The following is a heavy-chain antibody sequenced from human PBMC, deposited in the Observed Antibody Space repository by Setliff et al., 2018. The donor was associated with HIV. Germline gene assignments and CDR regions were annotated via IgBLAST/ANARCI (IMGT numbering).Heavy chain of an antibody. J-gene: IGHJ4*02. V-gene: IGHV4-59*01. Sequence: SETLSLTCIVSGAPISSGTWSWIRQPPGKGLQWIGFIYNTETTNYNPSLKSRVTISIDTSKNQFSLKLNSVTAADTAVYYCGRLSGLPGVWANDHWGQGTLVTVSS. D-gene: IGHD3-10*01. CDR3: GRLSGLPGVWANDH. CDR2: IYNTETT. CDR1: GAPISSGT.